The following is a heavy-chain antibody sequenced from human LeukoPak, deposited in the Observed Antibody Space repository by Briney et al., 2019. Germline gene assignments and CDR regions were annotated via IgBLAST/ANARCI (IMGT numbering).Heavy chain of an antibody. V-gene: IGHV3-11*01. CDR1: GFTFSNYY. D-gene: IGHD2-2*02. CDR3: ARGLPHIVVVPAAIPERYYYGMDV. CDR2: ISGTGNSK. Sequence: GGSLRLSCVTSGFTFSNYYMTWIRQAPGKGLEWVSYISGTGNSKYYADSVKGRFTISRDNAKNSLYLQMSSLRAEDTAMYYCARGLPHIVVVPAAIPERYYYGMDVWGQGTTVTVSS. J-gene: IGHJ6*02.